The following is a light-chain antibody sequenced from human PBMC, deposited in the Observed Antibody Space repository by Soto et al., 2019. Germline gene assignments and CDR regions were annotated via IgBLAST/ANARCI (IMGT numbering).Light chain of an antibody. CDR2: DVS. J-gene: IGLJ2*01. Sequence: QSALTQPRSVSGSPGQSVTISCTGTSSDIGGYNYVSWYQQHPGKAPKLMIYDVSERPSGVPDRFSASKSGNTASLTISGLQAEDEADYYCCSYAGSYTHVLFGGGTKVNVL. CDR1: SSDIGGYNY. CDR3: CSYAGSYTHVL. V-gene: IGLV2-11*01.